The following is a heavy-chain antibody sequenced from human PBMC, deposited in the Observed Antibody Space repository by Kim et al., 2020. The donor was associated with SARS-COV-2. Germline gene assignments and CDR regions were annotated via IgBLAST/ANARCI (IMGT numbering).Heavy chain of an antibody. V-gene: IGHV1-69*13. Sequence: SVKVSCKASGGTFSSYAISWVRQAPGQGLEWMGGIIPIFGTANYAQKFQGRVTITADESTSTAYMELSSLRSEDTAVYYCALSARIAVAGTVFDYWGQGTLVTVSS. CDR1: GGTFSSYA. CDR3: ALSARIAVAGTVFDY. J-gene: IGHJ4*02. D-gene: IGHD6-19*01. CDR2: IIPIFGTA.